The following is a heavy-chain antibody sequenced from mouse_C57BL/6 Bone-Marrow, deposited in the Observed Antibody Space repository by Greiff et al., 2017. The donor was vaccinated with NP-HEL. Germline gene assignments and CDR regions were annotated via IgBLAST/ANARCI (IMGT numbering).Heavy chain of an antibody. J-gene: IGHJ4*01. CDR2: IYPGDGDT. Sequence: QVQLQQSGPELVKPGASVKISCKASGYAFSSSWMNWVKQRPGKGLEWIGRIYPGDGDTNYNGKFKGKATLTADKSSSTAYMQLSSLTSEDSAVYFCARWGLRRVDYWGQGTSVTVSS. CDR1: GYAFSSSW. D-gene: IGHD2-4*01. CDR3: ARWGLRRVDY. V-gene: IGHV1-82*01.